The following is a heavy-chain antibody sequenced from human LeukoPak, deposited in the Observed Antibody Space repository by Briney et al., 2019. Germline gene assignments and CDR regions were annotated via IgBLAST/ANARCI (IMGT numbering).Heavy chain of an antibody. Sequence: GGSLRLSCAASGFTFSSYAMSWVGQAPGKGLEWVSAISGSGGSTYYADSVKGRFTISRDNSKNTLYLQMNSLRAEDTAVYYCAKLYRYCGGDCYRPDAFDIWGQGTMVTVSS. J-gene: IGHJ3*02. CDR2: ISGSGGST. CDR3: AKLYRYCGGDCYRPDAFDI. V-gene: IGHV3-23*01. D-gene: IGHD2-21*01. CDR1: GFTFSSYA.